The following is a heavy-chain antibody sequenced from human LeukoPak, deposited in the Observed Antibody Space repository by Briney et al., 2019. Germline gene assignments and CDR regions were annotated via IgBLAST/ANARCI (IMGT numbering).Heavy chain of an antibody. D-gene: IGHD6-19*01. CDR3: ARSGVAVAGAHDAFDI. CDR2: ITPFNGNT. Sequence: GSSVKVSCKASGYTFTYRYLHWVRQAPGQALEWMGWITPFNGNTNYAQKFQDRVTITRDRSMSTAYMELSSLRSEDTAMYYCARSGVAVAGAHDAFDIWGQGTMVTVSS. CDR1: GYTFTYRY. V-gene: IGHV1-45*02. J-gene: IGHJ3*02.